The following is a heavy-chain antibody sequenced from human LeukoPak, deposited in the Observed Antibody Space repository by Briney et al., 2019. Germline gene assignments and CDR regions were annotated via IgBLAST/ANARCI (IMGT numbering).Heavy chain of an antibody. CDR3: ARGESYYYDSSGYQGFDY. J-gene: IGHJ4*02. V-gene: IGHV4-34*01. Sequence: SETLSLTCAVYGGSFSGYYWSWIRQPPGKGLEWIEEINHSGSTNYNPSLKSRVTISVDTSKNQFSLKLSSVTAADTAVYYCARGESYYYDSSGYQGFDYWGQGTLVTVSS. D-gene: IGHD3-22*01. CDR2: INHSGST. CDR1: GGSFSGYY.